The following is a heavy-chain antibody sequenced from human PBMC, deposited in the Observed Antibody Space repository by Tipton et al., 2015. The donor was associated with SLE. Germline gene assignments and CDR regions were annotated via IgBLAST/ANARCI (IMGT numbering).Heavy chain of an antibody. CDR1: GVIFSTLA. CDR3: ARSLWSGYSRTIDY. CDR2: ISHSSSTM. D-gene: IGHD3-3*01. Sequence: SGVIFSTLAMSWVRQAPGKGLEWVAYISHSSSTMFYADSLKGRFTISRDNARSSLYLQMNSLTVDDTGVYYCARSLWSGYSRTIDYWGQGTLVTVSS. J-gene: IGHJ4*02. V-gene: IGHV3-48*01.